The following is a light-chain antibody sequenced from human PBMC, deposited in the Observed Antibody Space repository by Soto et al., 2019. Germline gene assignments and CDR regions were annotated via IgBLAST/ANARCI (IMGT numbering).Light chain of an antibody. CDR2: DNH. CDR3: AAWDDSLNGLWV. V-gene: IGLV1-44*01. CDR1: SSNIGSNT. J-gene: IGLJ3*02. Sequence: QSILTQPPSASGTPGQRVTISCSGSSSNIGSNTVNWYQQLPGSAPKLLIFDNHQRPSGVPDRFSGSKSGTSASLAISGLQSEDEADYYCAAWDDSLNGLWVFGGVTKLTVL.